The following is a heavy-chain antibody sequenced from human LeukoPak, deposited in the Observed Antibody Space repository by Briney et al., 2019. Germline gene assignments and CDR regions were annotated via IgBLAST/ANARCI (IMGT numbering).Heavy chain of an antibody. Sequence: GGSLRLSCAASGFTFSSYWMGWVRQVPGKGLEWVANIKHDGSERYYVDSVKGRFTISRGNAKNSLYLQMDSLRAEDTAVYFCARKFTVAGINWYFDLWGRGTLVTVSS. CDR1: GFTFSSYW. CDR3: ARKFTVAGINWYFDL. J-gene: IGHJ2*01. V-gene: IGHV3-7*01. CDR2: IKHDGSER. D-gene: IGHD6-19*01.